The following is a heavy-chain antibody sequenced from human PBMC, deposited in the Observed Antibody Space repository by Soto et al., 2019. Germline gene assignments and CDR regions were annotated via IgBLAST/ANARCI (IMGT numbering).Heavy chain of an antibody. CDR1: NDSMSNYF. J-gene: IGHJ6*02. V-gene: IGHV4-59*01. CDR2: IYYSGTT. CDR3: AHGRAEPGETAYYYYHGMDV. Sequence: SETLSLTCSVSNDSMSNYFWSWIRQPPGKGLEWIGYIYYSGTTNYNPSLRSRVTIAVDRSKNQFSLKLHSVTAADTAVYYCAHGRAEPGETAYYYYHGMDVWGQGTAVTVSS. D-gene: IGHD7-27*01.